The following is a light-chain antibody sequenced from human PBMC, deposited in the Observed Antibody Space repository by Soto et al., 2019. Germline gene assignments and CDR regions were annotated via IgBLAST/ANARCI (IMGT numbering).Light chain of an antibody. CDR2: GAS. CDR3: QQYGGSPRT. CDR1: QSVITSP. V-gene: IGKV3-20*01. Sequence: EIVMTQSPATLSVSPGERPTLSCSASQSVITSPLAWYQQKPGQAPRLLIFGASSRATGIPDRFRGSGSGTDFTLTISRLEPEDFAVYYCQQYGGSPRTFGQGTKVDIK. J-gene: IGKJ1*01.